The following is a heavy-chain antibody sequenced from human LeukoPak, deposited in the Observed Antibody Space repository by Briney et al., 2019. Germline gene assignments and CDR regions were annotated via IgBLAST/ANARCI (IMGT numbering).Heavy chain of an antibody. CDR2: ISAYNGNT. CDR1: GYTFTGYY. J-gene: IGHJ4*02. V-gene: IGHV1-18*04. CDR3: ARVRYYYGSGSFDY. D-gene: IGHD3-10*01. Sequence: GASVKVSCKASGYTFTGYYMHWVRQAPGQGLEWMGWISAYNGNTNYAQKLQGRVNMTTHTSTSTAYIELRSLRSDDPAVYYCARVRYYYGSGSFDYWGQGTLVTVSS.